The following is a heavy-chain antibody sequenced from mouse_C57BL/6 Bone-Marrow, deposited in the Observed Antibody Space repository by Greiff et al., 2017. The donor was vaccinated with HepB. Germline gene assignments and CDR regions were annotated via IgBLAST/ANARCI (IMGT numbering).Heavy chain of an antibody. CDR2: IDPSDSYT. V-gene: IGHV1-69*01. D-gene: IGHD2-5*01. CDR1: GYTFTSYW. CDR3: AREGIYYSNYDFDY. Sequence: VQLQQPGAELVMPGASVKLSCKASGYTFTSYWMHWVKQRPGQGLEWIGEIDPSDSYTNYNQKFKGQSTLTVDKSSSTAYMQLSSLTSEDSAVYYCAREGIYYSNYDFDYWGQGTTLTVSS. J-gene: IGHJ2*01.